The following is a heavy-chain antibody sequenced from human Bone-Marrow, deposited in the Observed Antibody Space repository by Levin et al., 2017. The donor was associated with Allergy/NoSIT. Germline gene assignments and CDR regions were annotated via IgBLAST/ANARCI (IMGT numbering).Heavy chain of an antibody. Sequence: SETLSLTCTVSGGSISSGGYYWSWIRQHPGKGLEWIGYIYYSGSTYYNSSLKSRVTISVDTSKNQFSLKLSSVTAADTAVYYCARVGCSSTSCYSIFASYNWFDPWGQGTLVTVSS. V-gene: IGHV4-31*03. CDR2: IYYSGST. CDR1: GGSISSGGYY. D-gene: IGHD2-2*01. J-gene: IGHJ5*02. CDR3: ARVGCSSTSCYSIFASYNWFDP.